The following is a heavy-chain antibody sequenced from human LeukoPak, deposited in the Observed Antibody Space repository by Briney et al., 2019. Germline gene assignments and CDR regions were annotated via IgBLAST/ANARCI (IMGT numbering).Heavy chain of an antibody. CDR2: INHSGST. Sequence: PSETLSLTCAVYGGSFSGYYWSWIRQPPGKGLEWIGEINHSGSTNYNPSLKSRVTISVDTSKNQFSLKLSSVTAADTAVYYCARSKAESFDYWGQGTLVTVSS. V-gene: IGHV4-34*01. D-gene: IGHD5/OR15-5a*01. CDR1: GGSFSGYY. J-gene: IGHJ4*02. CDR3: ARSKAESFDY.